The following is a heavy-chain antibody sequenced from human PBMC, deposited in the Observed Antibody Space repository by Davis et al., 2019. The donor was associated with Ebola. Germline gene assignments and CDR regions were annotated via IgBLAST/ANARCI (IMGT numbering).Heavy chain of an antibody. Sequence: PGGSLRLSCAASGFTLDDYAMHWVRQAPGKGLEWVSGISWNSGSIGYADSVKGRFTISRDNAKNSLYLQMNSLRAEDTALYYCAKAMVQGVKGMDVWGQGTTVTVSS. CDR2: ISWNSGSI. D-gene: IGHD3-10*01. CDR3: AKAMVQGVKGMDV. V-gene: IGHV3-9*01. J-gene: IGHJ6*02. CDR1: GFTLDDYA.